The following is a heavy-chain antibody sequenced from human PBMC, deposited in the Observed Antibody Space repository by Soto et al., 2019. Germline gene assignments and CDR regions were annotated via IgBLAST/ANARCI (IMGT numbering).Heavy chain of an antibody. CDR1: GFTFSTYE. D-gene: IGHD1-26*01. CDR2: ISNSGVTM. J-gene: IGHJ1*01. Sequence: EVQLVESGGGLVQPGGSLRISCAASGFTFSTYEMNWVRQAPGKGLEWIPYISNSGVTMYNAQSVKGRFTISRDNAENSLHLQMNSLKAEDTAVYYCARAFSGSYHRYFQDWGQGTLVTVSS. V-gene: IGHV3-48*03. CDR3: ARAFSGSYHRYFQD.